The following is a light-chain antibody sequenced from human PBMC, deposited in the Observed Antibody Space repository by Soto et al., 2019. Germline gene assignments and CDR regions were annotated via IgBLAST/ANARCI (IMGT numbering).Light chain of an antibody. CDR1: SSDIGGYNY. J-gene: IGLJ2*01. CDR2: ELS. Sequence: QSALTQPPSASGSPGQSVTISCTGTSSDIGGYNYVSWYQQPPGKAPKLMIYELSKRPSVVPDRFSGSKSGNTASLTVSGLQAEDEAEYYCSSHAGSNNFVVFGGGTKLTVL. CDR3: SSHAGSNNFVV. V-gene: IGLV2-8*01.